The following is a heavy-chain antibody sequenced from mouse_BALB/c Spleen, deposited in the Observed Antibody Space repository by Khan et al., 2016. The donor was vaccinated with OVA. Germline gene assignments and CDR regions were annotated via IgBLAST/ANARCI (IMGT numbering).Heavy chain of an antibody. Sequence: VQLQQSGPELMKPGASVKISCKASGYSFTSYYIHWMIESHGTSLEWIGYIDPFSGATTYNQKFKGKATLTVDKSSHTAYIQLRNRTAEDTAGNYCTRHGYFSWFTYWGQGTLVTVSA. V-gene: IGHV1-31*01. CDR2: IDPFSGAT. J-gene: IGHJ3*01. D-gene: IGHD2-3*01. CDR3: TRHGYFSWFTY. CDR1: GYSFTSYY.